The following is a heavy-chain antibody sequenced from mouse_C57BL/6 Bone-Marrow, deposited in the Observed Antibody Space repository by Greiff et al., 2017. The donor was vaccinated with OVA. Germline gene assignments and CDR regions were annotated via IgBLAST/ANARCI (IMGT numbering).Heavy chain of an antibody. V-gene: IGHV1-26*01. J-gene: IGHJ3*01. CDR3: ARYDYFTWFAY. CDR1: GYTFTDYY. Sequence: VQLKESGPELVKPGASVKISCKASGYTFTDYYMNWVKQSHGKSLEWIGDINPNNGGTSYNQKFKGKATLTVDKSSSTAYMELRSLTSEDSAVYYCARYDYFTWFAYWGQGTLVTVSA. CDR2: INPNNGGT. D-gene: IGHD2-4*01.